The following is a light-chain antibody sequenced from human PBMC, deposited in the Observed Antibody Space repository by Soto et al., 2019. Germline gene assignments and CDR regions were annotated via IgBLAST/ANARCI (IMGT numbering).Light chain of an antibody. CDR3: QQRNNWPPSIT. V-gene: IGKV3-11*01. J-gene: IGKJ5*01. CDR2: DAS. Sequence: EIVLTQSPATLSLSPGERATLSCRASQSIINNLAWYQQKPGQVPRLLIYDASNRATGIPARFSGSGSETDFTLTISSLEPEDFALYYCQQRNNWPPSITFGQGTRLEIK. CDR1: QSIINN.